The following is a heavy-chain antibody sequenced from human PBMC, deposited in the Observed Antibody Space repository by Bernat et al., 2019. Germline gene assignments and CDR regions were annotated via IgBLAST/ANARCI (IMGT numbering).Heavy chain of an antibody. D-gene: IGHD4-17*01. Sequence: QVQLVQSGAEVKKPGASVKVSCKASGYTFTGYYMHWVRQAPGQGLEWMGWISAYNGNTNYAQKLQGRVTMTTDTSTSTAYMELRSLRSDDTAVYYCARDGEVFYYYYYMDVWGKGTTVTVSS. V-gene: IGHV1-18*04. CDR3: ARDGEVFYYYYYMDV. CDR2: ISAYNGNT. CDR1: GYTFTGYY. J-gene: IGHJ6*03.